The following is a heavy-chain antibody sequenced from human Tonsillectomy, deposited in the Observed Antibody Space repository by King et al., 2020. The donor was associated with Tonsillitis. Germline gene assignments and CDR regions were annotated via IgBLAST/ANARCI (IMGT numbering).Heavy chain of an antibody. D-gene: IGHD3-10*01. CDR3: VRADYGSGFLDY. V-gene: IGHV4-59*01. CDR1: GGSISSYY. J-gene: IGHJ4*02. CDR2: IYYSGST. Sequence: QLQESGPGLVKPSETLSLTCTVSGGSISSYYWSWIRQPPGKGLEWIGYIYYSGSTNYNPSLKSRVTISVDTSKNQFSLKLSSVTAADTAVYYCVRADYGSGFLDYWGQGTLVTVSS.